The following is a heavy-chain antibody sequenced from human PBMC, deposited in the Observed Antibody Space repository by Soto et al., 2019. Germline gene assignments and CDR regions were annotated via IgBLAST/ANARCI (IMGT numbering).Heavy chain of an antibody. CDR1: GFIFSSYA. Sequence: VQLVESGGGLVQPGGSLRLSCAASGFIFSSYAMHWVRQAPGKGLEWVAVISYDGSNKYYADSVKGRFTISRDNSKNTLYLQMNSLRAEDTAVYYCARDRVVVALGFDYWGQGTLVTVSS. D-gene: IGHD3-22*01. CDR2: ISYDGSNK. J-gene: IGHJ4*02. CDR3: ARDRVVVALGFDY. V-gene: IGHV3-30-3*01.